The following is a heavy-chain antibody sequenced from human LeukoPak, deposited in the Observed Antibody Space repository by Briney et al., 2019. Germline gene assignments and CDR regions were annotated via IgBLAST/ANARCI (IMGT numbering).Heavy chain of an antibody. CDR3: ARDYSGSYYSLDY. Sequence: PSETLSLTCTVPGGSVSSGSYYWSWIRQPPGKGLEWIGYIYYSGSTNYNPSLKSRVTISVDTSKNQFSLKLSSVTAADTAVYHCARDYSGSYYSLDYWGQGTLVTVSS. J-gene: IGHJ4*02. D-gene: IGHD1-26*01. CDR2: IYYSGST. CDR1: GGSVSSGSYY. V-gene: IGHV4-61*01.